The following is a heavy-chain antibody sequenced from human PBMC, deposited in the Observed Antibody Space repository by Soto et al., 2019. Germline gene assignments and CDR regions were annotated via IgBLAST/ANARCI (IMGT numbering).Heavy chain of an antibody. V-gene: IGHV4-31*11. J-gene: IGHJ4*02. CDR3: AREKGAMADF. CDR1: GASISSGGYY. CDR2: VYYSGST. Sequence: QVQLQESGPGLVKPSQTLSLTCVVSGASISSGGYYWSWIRQHPGKGLEWIGYVYYSGSTYYNQSLKSRVTISVDTSKNQFSLRLSSVTAADTAVYYCAREKGAMADFWGQGILVTVSP. D-gene: IGHD5-18*01.